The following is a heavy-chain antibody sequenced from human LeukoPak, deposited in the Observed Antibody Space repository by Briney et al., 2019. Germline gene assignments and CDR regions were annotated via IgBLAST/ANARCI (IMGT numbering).Heavy chain of an antibody. CDR1: GYTFATYG. Sequence: ASVKVSCKASGYTFATYGISWVRQAPGQGLAGMGWISAYNGNTNYAQKFQVRVTMTTDTSTSTAYLELRRLRSDDTAVYFCAKDGVGGCSGGSCYASYWAFDYWGQGTLVTVSS. D-gene: IGHD2-15*01. V-gene: IGHV1-18*01. CDR2: ISAYNGNT. CDR3: AKDGVGGCSGGSCYASYWAFDY. J-gene: IGHJ4*02.